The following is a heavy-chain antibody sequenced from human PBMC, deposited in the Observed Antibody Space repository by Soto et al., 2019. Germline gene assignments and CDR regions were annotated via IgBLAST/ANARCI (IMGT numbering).Heavy chain of an antibody. D-gene: IGHD3-3*01. CDR1: GYSFTSYW. Sequence: PGESLKISCKGSGYSFTSYWISWVRQMPGKVLEWMGRIDPSDSYTNYSPSFQGHVTISADKSISTAYLQWSSLKASDTAMYYCAREPLVYYDFWSGYRAAYGMDVWGQGXTVTVSS. CDR2: IDPSDSYT. CDR3: AREPLVYYDFWSGYRAAYGMDV. J-gene: IGHJ6*02. V-gene: IGHV5-10-1*01.